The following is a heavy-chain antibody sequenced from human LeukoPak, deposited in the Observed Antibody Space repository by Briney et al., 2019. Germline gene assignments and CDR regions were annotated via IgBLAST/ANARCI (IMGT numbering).Heavy chain of an antibody. D-gene: IGHD2-2*01. CDR2: MNPNSGNT. CDR1: GYTFTSYD. Sequence: VASVKVSCKASGYTFTSYDISWVRQATGQGLEWMGWMNPNSGNTGYAQKFQGRVTMTRNTSISTAYMELSSLRSEDTAVYYCARGPALYCSSTSCYAGSAFDPWGQGTLVTVSS. CDR3: ARGPALYCSSTSCYAGSAFDP. J-gene: IGHJ5*02. V-gene: IGHV1-8*01.